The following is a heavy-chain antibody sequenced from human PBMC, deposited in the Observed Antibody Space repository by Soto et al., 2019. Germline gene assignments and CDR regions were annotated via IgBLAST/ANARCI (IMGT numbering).Heavy chain of an antibody. Sequence: ASVKVSCKASGYRFTTYQMHWVRQAPGQGLEWMGTINPSGGSTSYAQRFQGRVTMTRDDFKNTMFLQMGSLRVEDTAVYYCARGLRDFDWRLPFGYWGQGTLVTVSS. CDR2: INPSGGST. V-gene: IGHV1-46*01. D-gene: IGHD3-9*01. J-gene: IGHJ4*02. CDR3: ARGLRDFDWRLPFGY. CDR1: GYRFTTYQ.